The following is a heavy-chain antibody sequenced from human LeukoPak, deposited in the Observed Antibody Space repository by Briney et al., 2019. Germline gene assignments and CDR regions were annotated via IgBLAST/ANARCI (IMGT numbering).Heavy chain of an antibody. D-gene: IGHD2-2*01. Sequence: GGSLRLSCAASGFTFDDYAMSWVRQAPGKGLEWVSGISGSGTYYADSVKGRFTISRDNSKNTLYLQMNSLRAEDTAVYYCARGPYCSSTSCYALGAFDIWGQGTMVTVSS. CDR2: ISGSGT. CDR3: ARGPYCSSTSCYALGAFDI. J-gene: IGHJ3*02. V-gene: IGHV3-23*01. CDR1: GFTFDDYA.